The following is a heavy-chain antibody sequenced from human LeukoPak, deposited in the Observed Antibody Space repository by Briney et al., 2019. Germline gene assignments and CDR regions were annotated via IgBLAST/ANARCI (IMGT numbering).Heavy chain of an antibody. CDR1: GFTFSSYA. J-gene: IGHJ4*02. CDR2: ISSDGSNK. Sequence: GGSLRLSCAASGFTFSSYALHWVRQGPGKGLEWVAVISSDGSNKYYADSVKGRFTISSDNSKNTLYLQMNSLRPEDTAIYYCAKAQLDIAVAGTAVDHWGQGTLVTVSS. D-gene: IGHD6-19*01. V-gene: IGHV3-30-3*01. CDR3: AKAQLDIAVAGTAVDH.